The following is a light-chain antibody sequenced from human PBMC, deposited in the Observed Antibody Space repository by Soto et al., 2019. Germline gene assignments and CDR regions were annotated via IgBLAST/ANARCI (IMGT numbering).Light chain of an antibody. J-gene: IGKJ4*01. CDR2: DAS. CDR1: QSVRSY. Sequence: IVLTQSPATLSLSPGERATLSCRASQSVRSYLVWYQQKPGQSPRLLIYDASKRAAGITARFSGSGSGTDFTLTISSLEPEDSGVYYCQQRDAWPLTFGGGTKVEI. CDR3: QQRDAWPLT. V-gene: IGKV3-11*01.